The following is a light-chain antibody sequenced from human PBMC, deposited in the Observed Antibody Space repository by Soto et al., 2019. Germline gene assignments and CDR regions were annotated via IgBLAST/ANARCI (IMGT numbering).Light chain of an antibody. Sequence: EIVLTQAPITLSVSPGERATLSCRASQTVSSNLAWYQQKPGQPPRLLMSGVSTRATGIPARFSGSGSGTEFTLTISSLQSEDFAVYSCHQYNDWPPEVTFGGGTKVEIK. CDR3: HQYNDWPPEVT. J-gene: IGKJ4*01. CDR2: GVS. CDR1: QTVSSN. V-gene: IGKV3D-15*01.